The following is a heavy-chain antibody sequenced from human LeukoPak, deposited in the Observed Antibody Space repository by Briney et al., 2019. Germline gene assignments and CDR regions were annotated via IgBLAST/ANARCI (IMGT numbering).Heavy chain of an antibody. J-gene: IGHJ6*03. CDR2: INHSGST. CDR3: ARASSGNYDFWSGYYYYYYYYMDV. V-gene: IGHV4-34*01. Sequence: SETLSLTCAVYGGSFSGYYWSWIRQPPGKGLEWIGEINHSGSTNCNPSLKSRVTISVDASKNQFSLKLSSVTAADTAVYYCARASSGNYDFWSGYYYYYYYYMDVWGKGTTVTVSS. CDR1: GGSFSGYY. D-gene: IGHD3-3*01.